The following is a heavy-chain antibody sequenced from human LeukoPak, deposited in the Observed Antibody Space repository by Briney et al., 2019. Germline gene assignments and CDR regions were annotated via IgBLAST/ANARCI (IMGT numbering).Heavy chain of an antibody. CDR1: GGTFISYA. V-gene: IGHV1-69*01. J-gene: IGHJ3*02. CDR2: IIPIFGTA. D-gene: IGHD2-2*02. Sequence: SVKVSCKASGGTFISYAISGVRQAPGQGGEGMGGIIPIFGTANYAQKFQGRVTITADESTSTAYMALSSLRSEDTAVYYCARGKNGVVPAAIRVDAFDIWGQGTMVTVSS. CDR3: ARGKNGVVPAAIRVDAFDI.